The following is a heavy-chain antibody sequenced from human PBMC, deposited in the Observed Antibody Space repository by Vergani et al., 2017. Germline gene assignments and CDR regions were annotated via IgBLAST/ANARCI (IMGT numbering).Heavy chain of an antibody. J-gene: IGHJ5*02. V-gene: IGHV1-2*02. CDR2: INPNSGGT. CDR1: GYTFTGYY. Sequence: QVQLVQSGAEVKKPGASVKVSCKASGYTFTGYYMHWVRQAPGQGLEWMGWINPNSGGTNYAQKFQGRVTMTRDTSISTAYMELSRLRSEDAAVYYCAATGGDVWGSYRYTDPWGQGTLVTVSS. CDR3: AATGGDVWGSYRYTDP. D-gene: IGHD3-16*02.